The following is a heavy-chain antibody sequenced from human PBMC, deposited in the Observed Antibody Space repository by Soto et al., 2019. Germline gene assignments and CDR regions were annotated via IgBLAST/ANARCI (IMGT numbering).Heavy chain of an antibody. V-gene: IGHV5-51*01. J-gene: IGHJ3*01. D-gene: IGHD2-2*01. Sequence: GESLKISCKGSGYSFTSYWIGWVRQMPGKGLEWIGIIYPGDSDTRDSPSFKGQVTISDDKSISTAYLQCSSLKASDTSLYYCARHLRAGANDAFDFWGQGTMVTVSS. CDR1: GYSFTSYW. CDR3: ARHLRAGANDAFDF. CDR2: IYPGDSDT.